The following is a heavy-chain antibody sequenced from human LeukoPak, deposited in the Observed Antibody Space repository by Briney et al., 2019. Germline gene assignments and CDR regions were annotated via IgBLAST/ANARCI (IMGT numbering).Heavy chain of an antibody. CDR3: AKRRDGYNYFLDY. V-gene: IGHV3-30*18. CDR2: ISYDGSNK. Sequence: PGGSLRLSCGASGFTFSSYGMHWVRQAPGKGLEWVAVISYDGSNKYYADSVKGRFTISRDNSKNTLYLQMNSLRAEDTAVYYCAKRRDGYNYFLDYWGQGTLVTVSS. CDR1: GFTFSSYG. D-gene: IGHD5-24*01. J-gene: IGHJ4*02.